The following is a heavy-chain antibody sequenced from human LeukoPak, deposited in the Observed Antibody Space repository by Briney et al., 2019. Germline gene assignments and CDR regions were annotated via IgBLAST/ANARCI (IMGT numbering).Heavy chain of an antibody. CDR2: IIPIFGTA. V-gene: IGHV1-69*05. D-gene: IGHD7-27*01. CDR1: GGTFSSYA. J-gene: IGHJ4*02. Sequence: ASVKVSCKASGGTFSSYAISWVRQAPGQGLEWTGGIIPIFGTANYAQKFQGRVTITTDESTSTAYMELSSLRSEDTAVYYCATERLGILYYFDYWGQGTLVTVSS. CDR3: ATERLGILYYFDY.